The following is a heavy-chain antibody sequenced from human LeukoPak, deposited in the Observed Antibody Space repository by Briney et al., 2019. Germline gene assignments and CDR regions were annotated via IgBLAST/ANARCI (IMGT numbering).Heavy chain of an antibody. D-gene: IGHD7-27*01. CDR2: ISGSGGST. J-gene: IGHJ4*02. CDR3: AKCPYAVNWDLFDY. V-gene: IGHV3-23*01. CDR1: GFTFSSYA. Sequence: GGSLRLSCAASGFTFSSYAMSWVRQAPGKGLEWVSAISGSGGSTSYADSVKGRFTISRDNSKNTLYLQMNSLRTEDTAVYYCAKCPYAVNWDLFDYWGQGTLVTVSS.